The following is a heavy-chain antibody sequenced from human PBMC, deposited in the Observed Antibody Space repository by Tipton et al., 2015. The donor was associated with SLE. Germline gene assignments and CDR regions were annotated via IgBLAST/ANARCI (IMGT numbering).Heavy chain of an antibody. V-gene: IGHV4-59*01. CDR1: GGSMSTYY. CDR3: ARDEALGYFDS. CDR2: IYYSGGT. D-gene: IGHD7-27*01. J-gene: IGHJ4*02. Sequence: LRLSCTVSGGSMSTYYWSWIRLPPGKGLEWIGYIYYSGGTSYNPSLKSRVTMSIDTSKSQFSLRLSSVTAADTAVYYCARDEALGYFDSWGLGTLVTVSS.